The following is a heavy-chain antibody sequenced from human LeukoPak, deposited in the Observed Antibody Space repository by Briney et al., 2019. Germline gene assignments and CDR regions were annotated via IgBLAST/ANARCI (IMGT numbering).Heavy chain of an antibody. Sequence: GGSLRLSCAASGFTVSSNYMSWVRQAPGKGLEWVSVIYSGGSTYYADSVKGRFTISRDNSKNTLYLQMNSLRAADTAVYYCARSNYYCSSTSCYPEYFQHWGQGPLVTVPS. J-gene: IGHJ1*01. CDR2: IYSGGST. D-gene: IGHD2-2*01. CDR1: GFTVSSNY. CDR3: ARSNYYCSSTSCYPEYFQH. V-gene: IGHV3-53*01.